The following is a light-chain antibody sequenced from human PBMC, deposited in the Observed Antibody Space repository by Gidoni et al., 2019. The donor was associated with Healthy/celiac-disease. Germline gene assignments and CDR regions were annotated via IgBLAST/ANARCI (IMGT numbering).Light chain of an antibody. CDR2: KDS. V-gene: IGLV3-25*03. J-gene: IGLJ7*01. CDR3: QSADSSGTYSV. Sequence: YELTQPPSVSVSPGQTARITCSGDALPKQYAYWYQQKPGQAPVLVIYKDSERPSGLPERFSGSSSGTTVTLTISGVQAEDEADYYCQSADSSGTYSVFGGGTQLTVL. CDR1: ALPKQY.